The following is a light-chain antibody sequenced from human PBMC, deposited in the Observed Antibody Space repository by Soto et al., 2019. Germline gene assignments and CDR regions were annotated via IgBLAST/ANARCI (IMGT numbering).Light chain of an antibody. V-gene: IGLV2-8*01. J-gene: IGLJ1*01. CDR1: SSDVGGYNY. CDR3: CSFAGDPYV. Sequence: QSVLTQPPSASGSPGQSVTISCTGTSSDVGGYNYVSWYQQHPGKAPKLMIYDVHKRPSGVPDRFSGSKSGNTASLTISGLQAEDEADYYCCSFAGDPYVFGTGTKVTVL. CDR2: DVH.